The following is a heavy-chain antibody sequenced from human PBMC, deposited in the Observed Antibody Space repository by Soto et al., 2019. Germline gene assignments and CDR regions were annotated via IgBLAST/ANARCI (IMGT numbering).Heavy chain of an antibody. CDR2: ISYSGTTT. D-gene: IGHD4-17*01. CDR3: AKRMTTVTGGAFDI. CDR1: GFTFSTYA. V-gene: IGHV3-23*01. J-gene: IGHJ3*02. Sequence: EVQLLESGGGLVQPGGSPRLSCAASGFTFSTYAMNWVRQVPGKGLEWVSTISYSGTTTYYADSVKGRFTISRENSNNSLFLQMNSLSAEDAAVYYCAKRMTTVTGGAFDIWGQGTMATVSS.